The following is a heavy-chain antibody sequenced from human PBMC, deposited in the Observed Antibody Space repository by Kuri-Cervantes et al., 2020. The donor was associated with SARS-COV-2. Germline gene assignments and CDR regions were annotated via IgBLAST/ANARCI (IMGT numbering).Heavy chain of an antibody. Sequence: GESLKISCAASGFTFSSYSMNWVRQAPGKGLEWVSSISSSSSYIYYADSVKGRFTISRDNAKNSLYLQMNSLRAEDTAVYYCARGGVGPPYYYYMDVWGKGTTVTVSS. V-gene: IGHV3-21*01. CDR1: GFTFSSYS. CDR2: ISSSSSYI. CDR3: ARGGVGPPYYYYMDV. J-gene: IGHJ6*03. D-gene: IGHD3-16*01.